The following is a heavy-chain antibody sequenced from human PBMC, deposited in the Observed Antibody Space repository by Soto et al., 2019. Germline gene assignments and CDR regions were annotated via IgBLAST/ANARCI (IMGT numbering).Heavy chain of an antibody. CDR2: ISAYNGNT. D-gene: IGHD2-2*02. CDR3: ARDGNIVVVPAAIQGRYDYYYGMDV. J-gene: IGHJ6*02. CDR1: GYTFTSSG. Sequence: ASLKVSCTASGYTFTSSGIRWVRQAPGQGLEWMGWISAYNGNTNYAQKLQGRVTMTTDTSTSTAYMELRSLRSDDTAVYYCARDGNIVVVPAAIQGRYDYYYGMDVWGQGTTVTVSS. V-gene: IGHV1-18*04.